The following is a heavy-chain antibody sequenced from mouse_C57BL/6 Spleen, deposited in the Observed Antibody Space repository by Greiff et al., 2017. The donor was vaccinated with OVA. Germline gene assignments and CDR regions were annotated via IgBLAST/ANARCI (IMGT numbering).Heavy chain of an antibody. D-gene: IGHD2-4*01. CDR1: GFTFTDYN. CDR3: ARRGGIYYDYDGGFAY. Sequence: GASVKIPCKASGFTFTDYNMDWVKQSHGKSLEWIGDINPNNGGTIYNQKFKGKATLTVDKSSSTAYMELRSLTSEDTAVYYCARRGGIYYDYDGGFAYWGQGTLVTVSA. J-gene: IGHJ3*01. CDR2: INPNNGGT. V-gene: IGHV1-18*01.